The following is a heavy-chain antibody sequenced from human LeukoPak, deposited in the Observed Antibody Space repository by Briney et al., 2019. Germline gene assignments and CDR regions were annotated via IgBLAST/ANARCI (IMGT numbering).Heavy chain of an antibody. V-gene: IGHV3-23*01. CDR2: ISASGGST. CDR3: AKVMKGSERLTMVRGVIIKTAGLYYMDV. J-gene: IGHJ6*03. D-gene: IGHD3-10*01. Sequence: QPGGSLRLSCAASGFTLSSYAMSWVRQAPGKGLEWDSSISASGGSTNYADSVKGRFTISRDNSKNTVYLQMNSLRAEDTAVYYCAKVMKGSERLTMVRGVIIKTAGLYYMDVWGKGTTVTVSS. CDR1: GFTLSSYA.